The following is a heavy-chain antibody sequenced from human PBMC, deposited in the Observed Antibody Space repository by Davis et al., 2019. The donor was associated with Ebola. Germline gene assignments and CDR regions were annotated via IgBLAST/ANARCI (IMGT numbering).Heavy chain of an antibody. Sequence: ASVKVSCKASGYTFTGYYMHWVRQAPGQGLEWMGWINPNSGGTNYAQKFQGWVTMTRDTSISTAYMELSRLRSDDTAVYYCAREPTAMGRDYYYYYYGMDVWGQGTTVTVSS. CDR1: GYTFTGYY. D-gene: IGHD5-18*01. CDR2: INPNSGGT. V-gene: IGHV1-2*04. J-gene: IGHJ6*02. CDR3: AREPTAMGRDYYYYYYGMDV.